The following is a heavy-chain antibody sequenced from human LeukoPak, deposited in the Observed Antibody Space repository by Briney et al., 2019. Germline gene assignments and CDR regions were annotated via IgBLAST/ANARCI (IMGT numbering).Heavy chain of an antibody. CDR1: GFTFSSYA. Sequence: SGGSLRLSCAASGFTFSSYATSWVRQAPGKGLEWVSAISGSGGSTYYADSVKGRFTISRDNSKNTLYLQMNSLRAEDTAVYYCAKARIWFRESPDYWGQGTLVTVSS. CDR3: AKARIWFRESPDY. J-gene: IGHJ4*02. CDR2: ISGSGGST. D-gene: IGHD3-10*01. V-gene: IGHV3-23*01.